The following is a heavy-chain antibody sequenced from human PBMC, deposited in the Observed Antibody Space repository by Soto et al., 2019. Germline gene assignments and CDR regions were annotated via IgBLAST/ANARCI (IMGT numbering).Heavy chain of an antibody. D-gene: IGHD3-3*01. Sequence: GGSLRLSCAASGFTFSSYAMSWVRQAPGKGLEWVSAISGSGGSTYYADSVKGRFTISRDNSKNTLYLQMNSLRAEDTAVYYCATRAFGVVIISSYFDYWGQGTLVTVSS. CDR1: GFTFSSYA. CDR2: ISGSGGST. CDR3: ATRAFGVVIISSYFDY. J-gene: IGHJ4*02. V-gene: IGHV3-23*01.